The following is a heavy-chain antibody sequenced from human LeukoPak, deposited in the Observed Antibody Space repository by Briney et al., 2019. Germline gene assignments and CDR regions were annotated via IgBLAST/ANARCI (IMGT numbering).Heavy chain of an antibody. CDR2: INPNSGGI. CDR3: ARGTIFGVVTYAFDI. D-gene: IGHD3-3*01. V-gene: IGHV1-2*02. J-gene: IGHJ3*02. CDR1: GYTFTGYY. Sequence: ASVKVSCKASGYTFTGYYMHWVRQAPGQGLEWMGWINPNSGGINYAQKFQGRVTMTRDTSISTAYMELSRLRSDDTAVYYCARGTIFGVVTYAFDIWGQGTMVTVSS.